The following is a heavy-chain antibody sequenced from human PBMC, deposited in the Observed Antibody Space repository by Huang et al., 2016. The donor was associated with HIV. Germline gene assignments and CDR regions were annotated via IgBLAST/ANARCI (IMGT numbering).Heavy chain of an antibody. CDR3: AREIMISFGGPFDP. Sequence: QVQLHQWGAGLLKPSETLSLTCAVYGGSFSSYYWHWIRQSPGKGLVWIGQINHRGTTTYNPSLRSRVTMSVDPSKNQFSLKLNAVTAADTAVYYCAREIMISFGGPFDPWGQGTLVTVSS. J-gene: IGHJ5*02. CDR1: GGSFSSYY. CDR2: INHRGTT. V-gene: IGHV4-34*01. D-gene: IGHD3-16*01.